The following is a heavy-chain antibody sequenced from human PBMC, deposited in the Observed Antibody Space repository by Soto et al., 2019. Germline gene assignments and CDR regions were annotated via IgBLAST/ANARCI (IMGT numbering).Heavy chain of an antibody. CDR3: AREVWDVVRYFDY. J-gene: IGHJ4*02. CDR2: IYHTGST. D-gene: IGHD1-26*01. CDR1: SDSIAGSNW. V-gene: IGHV4-4*02. Sequence: LSLTCAVSSDSIAGSNWWSWVRQPPGKGLEWIGEIYHTGSTHYKPSLASRVTISVDTSKNQFSLELNSVTAADTAVYYCAREVWDVVRYFDYWGQGILVTVS.